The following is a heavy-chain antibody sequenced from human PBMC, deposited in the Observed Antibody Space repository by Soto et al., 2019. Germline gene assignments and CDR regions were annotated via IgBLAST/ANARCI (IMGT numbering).Heavy chain of an antibody. V-gene: IGHV1-8*01. CDR2: MNPNNGNT. D-gene: IGHD6-13*01. J-gene: IGHJ4*02. CDR3: AGSTWRWLPRY. CDR1: GSTFIGYD. Sequence: QVQLVQSGAEVKKPGASVKVSCKTSGSTFIGYDIDWVRQATGHGLEWMGSMNPNNGNTDYAQKFQGRVTMTRNTSISTVYMELTSLTSEDTAIYYCAGSTWRWLPRYWGQGTLVTVSS.